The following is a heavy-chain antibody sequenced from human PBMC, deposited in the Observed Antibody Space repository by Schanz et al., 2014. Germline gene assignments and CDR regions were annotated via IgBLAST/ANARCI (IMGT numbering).Heavy chain of an antibody. CDR2: INPTTGNP. Sequence: QVHLMQSGAEVKRPGASAKVTCKASGNIFTNYYIHWVRQAPGQGLEWMGWINPTTGNPGYAQGFTGRFVFSLDTSVSTAYLQISFLKADDTAVFFCARGEANWGQYWGQGTLVTVSS. CDR1: GNIFTNYY. J-gene: IGHJ4*02. D-gene: IGHD7-27*01. CDR3: ARGEANWGQY. V-gene: IGHV7-4-1*02.